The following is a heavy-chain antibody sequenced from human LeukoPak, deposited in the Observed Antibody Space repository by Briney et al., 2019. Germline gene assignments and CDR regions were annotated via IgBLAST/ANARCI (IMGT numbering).Heavy chain of an antibody. CDR1: GFTFSDYY. D-gene: IGHD3-3*01. J-gene: IGHJ6*02. CDR2: ISSSGSTI. Sequence: GGSLRLSCAASGFTFSDYYMSWIRQAPGKGLEWVSYISSSGSTIYYADSVKGRFTISRDNSKNTLYLQMNSLRAEDTAVYYCARSTTGYDFWSGYYPYYGMDVWGQGTTVTVSS. V-gene: IGHV3-11*04. CDR3: ARSTTGYDFWSGYYPYYGMDV.